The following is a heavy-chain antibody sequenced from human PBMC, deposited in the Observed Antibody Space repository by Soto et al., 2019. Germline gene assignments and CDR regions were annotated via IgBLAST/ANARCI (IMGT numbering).Heavy chain of an antibody. V-gene: IGHV1-69*01. J-gene: IGHJ6*02. CDR1: GGTFSSYA. D-gene: IGHD6-6*01. CDR2: IIPIFGTA. CDR3: ALGSIAARPDLEYYYYGMDV. Sequence: QVQLVQSGAEVKKPGSSVKVSCTAYGGTFSSYAISWVRQAPGQGLEWVGGIIPIFGTANYAQKFQGRVTITADESTSTAYMEMSSLRSEDTAVYYCALGSIAARPDLEYYYYGMDVLGQGTTVTVSS.